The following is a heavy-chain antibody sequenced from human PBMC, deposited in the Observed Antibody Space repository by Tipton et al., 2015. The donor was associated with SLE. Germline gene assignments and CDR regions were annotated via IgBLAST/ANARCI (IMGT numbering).Heavy chain of an antibody. J-gene: IGHJ3*02. CDR3: ARGRPIGSFDI. D-gene: IGHD3-10*01. Sequence: TLSLTCTVSGDSFNLYYWTWIRQPPGKGLEWIAYIYDSGSTSYNPSLKTRVTISVDTPKNQFSLKLTSVSAADTAVYFCARGRPIGSFDIRGQGTMVSVSS. CDR1: GDSFNLYY. CDR2: IYDSGST. V-gene: IGHV4-59*01.